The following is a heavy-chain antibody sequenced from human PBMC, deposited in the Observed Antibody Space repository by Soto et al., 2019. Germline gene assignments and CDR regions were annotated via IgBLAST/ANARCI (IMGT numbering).Heavy chain of an antibody. Sequence: SETLSLTCTVSGGSISSGDYYWSWIRQPPGKGLEWIGYIYYSGSTYYNPSLTSRVTISVDTSKNQFSLKLSSVTAADTAVYYCARGDGYYPIFFDYWGQGTLVTVSS. CDR2: IYYSGST. CDR3: ARGDGYYPIFFDY. D-gene: IGHD3-22*01. CDR1: GGSISSGDYY. J-gene: IGHJ4*02. V-gene: IGHV4-30-4*01.